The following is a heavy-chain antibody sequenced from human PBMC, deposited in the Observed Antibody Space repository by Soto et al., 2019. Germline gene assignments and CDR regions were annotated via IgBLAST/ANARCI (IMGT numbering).Heavy chain of an antibody. J-gene: IGHJ4*02. D-gene: IGHD6-19*01. CDR1: GFTFSSYW. CDR3: ARGSLAVAGPLDY. CDR2: IKQDGTEK. V-gene: IGHV3-7*03. Sequence: EVQLVESGGGLVQPGGSLRLSCAASGFTFSSYWMSWVRQAPGKGLEWVANIKQDGTEKYYVDSVKGRFTISRDNAKNSLYXQMNSLRAEDTAVYYCARGSLAVAGPLDYWGQGTLVTVSS.